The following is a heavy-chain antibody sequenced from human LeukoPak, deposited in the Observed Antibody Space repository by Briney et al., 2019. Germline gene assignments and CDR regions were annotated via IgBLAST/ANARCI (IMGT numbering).Heavy chain of an antibody. Sequence: GGSLRLSCAASGFTFSSYSMNWVRQAPGKGLEWVSSISSSSSYIYYADSVKGRFTISRDNAKNSLYLQMNSLRAEDTAVYYCARDKGYYDFWPTPNWFDPWSQGTLVTVSS. D-gene: IGHD3-3*01. J-gene: IGHJ5*02. CDR3: ARDKGYYDFWPTPNWFDP. CDR2: ISSSSSYI. CDR1: GFTFSSYS. V-gene: IGHV3-21*01.